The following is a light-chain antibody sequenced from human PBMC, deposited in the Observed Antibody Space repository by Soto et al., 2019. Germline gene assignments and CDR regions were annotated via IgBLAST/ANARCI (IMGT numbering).Light chain of an antibody. CDR2: AAS. CDR1: QDISNY. J-gene: IGKJ2*01. CDR3: QNYKSAPNT. V-gene: IGKV1-27*01. Sequence: DIQMTQSRSFLSASVGDRVTITCRASQDISNYLAWYLQKPGKVPKLLIYAASTLQTGVQSRFSGSGSGTVFTLAINSLQPEDVATYYCQNYKSAPNTFGRGTRLEIK.